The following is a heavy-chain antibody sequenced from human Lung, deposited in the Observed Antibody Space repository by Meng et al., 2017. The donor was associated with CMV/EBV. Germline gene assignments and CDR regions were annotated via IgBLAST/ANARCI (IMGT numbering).Heavy chain of an antibody. CDR1: GGSFSGYY. D-gene: IGHD2-2*02. V-gene: IGHV4-34*01. J-gene: IGHJ6*02. CDR2: INHSGST. CDR3: ARGRGKPAAIYYYGMDV. Sequence: SETLSLXCAVYGGSFSGYYWSWIRQPPGKGLEWIGEINHSGSTNYNPSLKSRVTISVDTSKNQFSLKLSSVTAADTAVYYCARGRGKPAAIYYYGMDVWGQGXTVTVSS.